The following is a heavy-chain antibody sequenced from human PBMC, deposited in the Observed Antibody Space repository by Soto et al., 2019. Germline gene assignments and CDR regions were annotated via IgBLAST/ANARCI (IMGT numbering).Heavy chain of an antibody. V-gene: IGHV3-30-3*01. D-gene: IGHD3-3*01. CDR2: ISYDGSNK. CDR3: ARGGSRFFKWLAYGMDV. CDR1: GFTFSRYA. J-gene: IGHJ6*02. Sequence: GGALRVSCAAPGFTFSRYAMHWVRQAPGKGLEWVTIISYDGSNKYYADSVKGRFTISRDNSKNTLYLQMNSLRAEDTAVYYCARGGSRFFKWLAYGMDVWGQGTMVTV.